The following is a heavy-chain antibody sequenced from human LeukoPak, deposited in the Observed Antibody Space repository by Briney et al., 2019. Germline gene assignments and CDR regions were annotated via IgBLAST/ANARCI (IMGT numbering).Heavy chain of an antibody. J-gene: IGHJ6*03. CDR2: INHSGST. CDR3: ASARLHYYYYYMDV. CDR1: GGSFSGYY. Sequence: PSETLSLTCAVYGGSFSGYYWSWIRQPPGKGLEWIGEINHSGSTNYNPSLKSRVTISVDTSKNQFSLKLSSVTAADTAVYYCASARLHYYYYYMDVWGKGTTVTVSS. V-gene: IGHV4-34*01.